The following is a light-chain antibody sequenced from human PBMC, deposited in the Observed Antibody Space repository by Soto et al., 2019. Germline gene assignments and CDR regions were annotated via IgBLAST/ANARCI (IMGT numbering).Light chain of an antibody. J-gene: IGKJ1*01. V-gene: IGKV1-5*03. CDR2: KAS. Sequence: DIQMTQSPSTLSASVGDRVTITCRASQSIRSWLAWYQQKPGKAPKLLIYKASTLQSGVPSRFSGSGSGTEFTLTMSSLLPDDFATYYCQQYSSHSRAFGQGTKVEI. CDR1: QSIRSW. CDR3: QQYSSHSRA.